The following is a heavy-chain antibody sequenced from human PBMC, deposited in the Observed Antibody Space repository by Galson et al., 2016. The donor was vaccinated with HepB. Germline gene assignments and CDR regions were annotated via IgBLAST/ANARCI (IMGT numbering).Heavy chain of an antibody. D-gene: IGHD5-12*01. CDR2: INHNGIT. CDR3: ARIGYSGYAGFDY. J-gene: IGHJ4*02. CDR1: GGSFSTFY. Sequence: SETLSLTCAVYGGSFSTFYWSWIRQPPGRGLEWIGEINHNGITNYNPSLKSRVTISIDTSKNQFSLKLRSVTAADTALYFCARIGYSGYAGFDYWGQGTLVTVSS. V-gene: IGHV4-34*01.